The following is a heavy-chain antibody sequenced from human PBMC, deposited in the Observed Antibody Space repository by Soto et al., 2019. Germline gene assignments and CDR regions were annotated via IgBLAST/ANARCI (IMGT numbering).Heavy chain of an antibody. CDR3: ARPLWRDDDNWGYFDL. CDR2: ISYDGSNK. V-gene: IGHV3-30-3*01. J-gene: IGHJ2*01. Sequence: QVQLVESGGGVVQPGRSLRLSCAASGFTFSSYAMHWVRQVPGKGLEWVAVISYDGSNKYYADSVKGRFTISRDNSKKTLYLQMNSLRAEDTTVYYCARPLWRDDDNWGYFDLWGRGTLVTVSS. D-gene: IGHD3-16*01. CDR1: GFTFSSYA.